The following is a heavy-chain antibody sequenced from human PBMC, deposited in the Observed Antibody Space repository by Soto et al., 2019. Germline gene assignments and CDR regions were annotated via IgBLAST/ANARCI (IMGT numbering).Heavy chain of an antibody. CDR3: ARAPPTPYYYGSGSYYHGYYYYGMDV. J-gene: IGHJ6*02. Sequence: ASVKLSCKASGYTFTSYYMHWVRQAPGQGLEWMGIINPSGGSTYAQKFQGRVTMTRDTSTSTVYMELSSLRSDDTAVYYCARAPPTPYYYGSGSYYHGYYYYGMDVWGQGTTVTVSS. V-gene: IGHV1-46*01. D-gene: IGHD3-10*01. CDR2: INPSGGST. CDR1: GYTFTSYY.